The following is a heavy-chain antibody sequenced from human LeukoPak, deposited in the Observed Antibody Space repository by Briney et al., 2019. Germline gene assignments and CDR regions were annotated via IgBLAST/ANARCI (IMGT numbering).Heavy chain of an antibody. CDR2: INSDGSST. CDR3: ARMAEWNNWFDP. D-gene: IGHD3-3*01. V-gene: IGHV3-74*01. J-gene: IGHJ5*02. Sequence: GSLRLSCAASGFTFSSYWMHWVRQAPGKGLGWVSRINSDGSSTSYADSVKGRFTISRDNAKNTLYLQMNSLRAEDTAVYYCARMAEWNNWFDPWGQGTLVTVSS. CDR1: GFTFSSYW.